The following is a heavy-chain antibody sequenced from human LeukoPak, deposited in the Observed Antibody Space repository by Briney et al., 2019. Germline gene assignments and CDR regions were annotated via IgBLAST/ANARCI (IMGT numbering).Heavy chain of an antibody. CDR1: GGSISSYY. J-gene: IGHJ3*02. Sequence: SETLSLTCTVSGGSISSYYWSWIRQPPGKGLEWIGYIYYSGSTNYNPSLKSRVTISVDTSKNQFSLKLSSVTAADTAVYYCAREDGEGGSYYGYDIWGQGTMVTVSS. D-gene: IGHD1-26*01. CDR3: AREDGEGGSYYGYDI. V-gene: IGHV4-59*01. CDR2: IYYSGST.